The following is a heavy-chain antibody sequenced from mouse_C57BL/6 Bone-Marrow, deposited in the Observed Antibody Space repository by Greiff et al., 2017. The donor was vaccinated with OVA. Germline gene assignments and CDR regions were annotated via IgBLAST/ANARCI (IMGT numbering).Heavy chain of an antibody. Sequence: HVQLQQPGAELVKPGASVKLSCKASGYTFTSYWMHWVKQRPGRGLEWIGRIDPNSGGTKYNEKFKSKATLTVDKPSSTAYMQLSSLTSEDSAVYYCARSITTVVASGYYAMDYWGQGTSVTVSS. CDR2: IDPNSGGT. CDR1: GYTFTSYW. CDR3: ARSITTVVASGYYAMDY. V-gene: IGHV1-72*01. D-gene: IGHD1-1*01. J-gene: IGHJ4*01.